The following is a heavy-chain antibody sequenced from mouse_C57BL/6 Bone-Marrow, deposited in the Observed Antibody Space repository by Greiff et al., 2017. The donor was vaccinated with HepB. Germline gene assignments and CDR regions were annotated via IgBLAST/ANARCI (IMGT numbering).Heavy chain of an antibody. D-gene: IGHD1-1*01. CDR1: GYTFTNYW. CDR2: IYPGGGYT. J-gene: IGHJ1*03. CDR3: ARFGSSYWYFDV. V-gene: IGHV1-63*01. Sequence: VKLVESGAELVRPGTSVKMSCKASGYTFTNYWIGWAKQRPGHGLEWIGDIYPGGGYTNYNEKFKGKATLTADKSSSTAYMQFSSLTSEDSAIYYCARFGSSYWYFDVWGTGTTVTVSS.